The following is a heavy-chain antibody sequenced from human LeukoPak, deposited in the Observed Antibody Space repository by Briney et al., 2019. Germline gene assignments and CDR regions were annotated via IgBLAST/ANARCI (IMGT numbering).Heavy chain of an antibody. CDR1: GYTFTSYY. J-gene: IGHJ4*02. CDR3: ARGGLLWFGESDFDY. V-gene: IGHV1-46*01. Sequence: ASVKVSCKASGYTFTSYYMHWLRQAPGQGLEWMGIINPSGGSTSYAQKFQGRVTMTRDTSTSTVYMELSSLRSEDTAVYYCARGGLLWFGESDFDYWGQGTLVTVSS. D-gene: IGHD3-10*01. CDR2: INPSGGST.